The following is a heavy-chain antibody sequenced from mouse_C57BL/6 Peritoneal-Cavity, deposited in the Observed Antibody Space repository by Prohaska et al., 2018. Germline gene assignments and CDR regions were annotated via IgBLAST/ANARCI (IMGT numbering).Heavy chain of an antibody. V-gene: IGHV2-2*01. J-gene: IGHJ2*01. Sequence: GKGLVWLGVIWSGGSTDYNAAFISRLSISKDNSKGQVFFKMNSLQADDTAIYYCARGEVVNYYIDYWGQGTTVTVSS. CDR2: IWSGGST. D-gene: IGHD1-1*01. CDR3: ARGEVVNYYIDY.